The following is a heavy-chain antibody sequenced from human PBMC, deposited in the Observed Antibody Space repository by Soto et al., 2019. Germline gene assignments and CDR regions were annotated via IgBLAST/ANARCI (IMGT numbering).Heavy chain of an antibody. V-gene: IGHV4-39*01. CDR3: ALLGSRAHYYMDV. J-gene: IGHJ6*03. CDR2: IYYSGST. D-gene: IGHD2-15*01. CDR1: GVSISSSSYY. Sequence: SETLSLTCTVSGVSISSSSYYWGWIRQPPGKGLEWIGSIYYSGSTYYNPPLKSRVTISVDTSKNQFSLKLSSVTAADTAVYYCALLGSRAHYYMDVWGKGTTVTVSS.